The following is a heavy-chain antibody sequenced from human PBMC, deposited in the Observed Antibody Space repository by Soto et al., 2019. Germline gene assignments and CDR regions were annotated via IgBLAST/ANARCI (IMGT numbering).Heavy chain of an antibody. CDR3: ARRRNYDFWSGYYSGGGWFDP. Sequence: QVQLQQWGAGLLKPSETLSLTCAVYGGSFSGYYWSWIRQPPGKGLEWIGEINHSGSTNYNPSLKSRVTISVDTSKNQFSLKLSSVTAADTAVYYCARRRNYDFWSGYYSGGGWFDPWGQGTLVTVSS. CDR1: GGSFSGYY. J-gene: IGHJ5*02. CDR2: INHSGST. V-gene: IGHV4-34*01. D-gene: IGHD3-3*01.